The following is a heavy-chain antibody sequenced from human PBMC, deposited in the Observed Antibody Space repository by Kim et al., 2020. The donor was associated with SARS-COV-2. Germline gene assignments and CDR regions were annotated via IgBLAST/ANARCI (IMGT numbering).Heavy chain of an antibody. V-gene: IGHV4-4*02. D-gene: IGHD3-10*01. Sequence: YNPSLKSRVTISVDKSKNQVSLKRSSVTAADTAVYYCARGFGSGSYYLDYWGQGTLVTVSS. J-gene: IGHJ4*02. CDR3: ARGFGSGSYYLDY.